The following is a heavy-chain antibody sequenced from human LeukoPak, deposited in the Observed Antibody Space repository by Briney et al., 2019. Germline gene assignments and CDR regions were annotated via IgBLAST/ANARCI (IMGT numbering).Heavy chain of an antibody. D-gene: IGHD3-16*01. J-gene: IGHJ6*03. V-gene: IGHV3-7*03. CDR1: GFTFSNYW. Sequence: GGSLRLSCAASGFTFSNYWMSWVRQAPGKGLEWVANLKGDGSEVYYLDAVRGRFTVSRDNAESSLHLQMNSLRAEDTAVYYCVKAGGSGNIRYYYMDVWGKGTTVTVSS. CDR3: VKAGGSGNIRYYYMDV. CDR2: LKGDGSEV.